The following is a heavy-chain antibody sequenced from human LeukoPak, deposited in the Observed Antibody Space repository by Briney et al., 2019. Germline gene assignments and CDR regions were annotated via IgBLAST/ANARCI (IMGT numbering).Heavy chain of an antibody. CDR1: GYTFTSYD. CDR3: ARQYCSSTSCYSNYYYGMDV. V-gene: IGHV1-8*01. D-gene: IGHD2-2*02. J-gene: IGHJ6*02. CDR2: MNPNSGNT. Sequence: ASVEVSCNASGYTFTSYDINWVRQATGQGLEWMGWMNPNSGNTGYAQKFQGRVTMTRNTSISTAYMELSSLRSEDTAVYYCARQYCSSTSCYSNYYYGMDVWGQGTTVTVSS.